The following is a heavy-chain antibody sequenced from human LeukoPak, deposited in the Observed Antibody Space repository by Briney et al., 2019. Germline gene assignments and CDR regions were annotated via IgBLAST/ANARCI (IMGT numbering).Heavy chain of an antibody. Sequence: ASVKVSCKASGYTFTSYYMHWVRQAPGQGLEWMGWINPNSGGTNYAQKFQGRVTMTRDKSISTAYMELNRLRSDDTAVYYCAIVMNREGTNYWGQGTLVTVSS. J-gene: IGHJ4*02. V-gene: IGHV1-2*02. CDR1: GYTFTSYY. CDR3: AIVMNREGTNY. CDR2: INPNSGGT. D-gene: IGHD1/OR15-1a*01.